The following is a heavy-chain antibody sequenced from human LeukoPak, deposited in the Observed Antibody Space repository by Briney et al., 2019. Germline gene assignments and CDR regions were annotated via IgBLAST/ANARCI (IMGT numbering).Heavy chain of an antibody. V-gene: IGHV4-39*01. CDR2: VSQGGST. D-gene: IGHD4-11*01. J-gene: IGHJ5*01. CDR1: GGSISATSYY. Sequence: PSETLSLTCTVSGGSISATSYYWGWVRQPPEKGLEWIGSVSQGGSTSYNPSLKSRVSVSVDTSNDRISLILTSVTAADTAVYYCARSDHSHFVNWFDSWGQGVLVTVSS. CDR3: ARSDHSHFVNWFDS.